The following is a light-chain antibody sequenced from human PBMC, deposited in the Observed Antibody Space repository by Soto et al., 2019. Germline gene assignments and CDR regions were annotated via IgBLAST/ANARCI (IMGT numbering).Light chain of an antibody. CDR2: DAS. CDR1: QSIGNN. V-gene: IGKV3-15*01. CDR3: QQYNKWPWT. Sequence: EILMTQSPGTLSVSPGERATLSCRASQSIGNNLAWYQQKPGQTPRLLVFDASTRATGFPPRFSGSGSGTEFTLTISSLQSEDFAVYYCQQYNKWPWTFGQGTKVDI. J-gene: IGKJ1*01.